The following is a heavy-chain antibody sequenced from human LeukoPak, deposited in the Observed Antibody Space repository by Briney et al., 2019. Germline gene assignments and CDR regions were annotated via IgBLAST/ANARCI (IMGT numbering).Heavy chain of an antibody. CDR2: IIPIFGTA. J-gene: IGHJ4*02. CDR1: GGTFSSYA. V-gene: IGHV1-69*06. CDR3: ALAVAAIRVFDY. Sequence: ASVKVSCKASGGTFSSYAISWVRQAPGQGLEWMGGIIPIFGTANYAQKFQGRVTITADKSTSTACMELSSLRSEDTAVYYCALAVAAIRVFDYWGQGTLVTVSS. D-gene: IGHD6-19*01.